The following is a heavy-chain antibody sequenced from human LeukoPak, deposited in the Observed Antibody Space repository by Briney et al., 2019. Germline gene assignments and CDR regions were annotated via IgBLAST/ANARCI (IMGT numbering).Heavy chain of an antibody. CDR1: GFTFSSYA. V-gene: IGHV3-23*01. CDR2: ISGSGGST. Sequence: PGGSLRLSCAASGFTFSSYAMSWVRQAPGKGLEWVSAISGSGGSTYYADSVKGRFTISRDNSKNTLYLQMNSLRAEDTAVYYCAKGAYSSGWEVIAFDIWGQGTMVTASS. D-gene: IGHD6-19*01. CDR3: AKGAYSSGWEVIAFDI. J-gene: IGHJ3*02.